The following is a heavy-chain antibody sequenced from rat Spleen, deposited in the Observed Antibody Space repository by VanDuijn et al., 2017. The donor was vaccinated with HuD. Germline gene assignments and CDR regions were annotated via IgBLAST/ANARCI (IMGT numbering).Heavy chain of an antibody. V-gene: IGHV5S23*01. CDR3: AHYE. CDR1: GFPFSDYN. J-gene: IGHJ2*01. Sequence: EVQLVESGGGLVQPGRSLKLSCAASGFPFSDYNMAWVRQAPTKGLEWVASISPSGGSTFFRDSVKGRFTVSRDNAKSSLYLQMNNLKEEDTAIYYCAHYEWGQGVMVTVSS. D-gene: IGHD1-12*01. CDR2: ISPSGGST.